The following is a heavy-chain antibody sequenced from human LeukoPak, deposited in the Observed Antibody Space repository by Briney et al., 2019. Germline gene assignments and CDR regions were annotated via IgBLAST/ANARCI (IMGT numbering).Heavy chain of an antibody. CDR2: IYSGGST. J-gene: IGHJ4*02. Sequence: GGSLRLSCAASGFTVSSNYMSWVRQDPGKGLEWVSVIYSGGSTYYADSVKGRFTISRDNSKNTLYLQMNSLRAEDTAVYYCASYGGNSEDYFDYWGQGTLVTVSS. D-gene: IGHD4-23*01. V-gene: IGHV3-53*01. CDR3: ASYGGNSEDYFDY. CDR1: GFTVSSNY.